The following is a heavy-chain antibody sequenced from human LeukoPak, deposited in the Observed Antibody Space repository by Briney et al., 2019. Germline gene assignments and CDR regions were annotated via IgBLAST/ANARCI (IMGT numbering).Heavy chain of an antibody. J-gene: IGHJ4*02. V-gene: IGHV4-39*07. Sequence: SETLSLTCTVSGGSISSSSYYWGWIRQPPGKGLEWIGSIYYSGSTYYNPYLKSRVTISVDTSKNQFSLKLSSATAADTAVYYCARFNSGSYQHYFDYWGQGTLVTVSS. CDR3: ARFNSGSYQHYFDY. D-gene: IGHD1-26*01. CDR2: IYYSGST. CDR1: GGSISSSSYY.